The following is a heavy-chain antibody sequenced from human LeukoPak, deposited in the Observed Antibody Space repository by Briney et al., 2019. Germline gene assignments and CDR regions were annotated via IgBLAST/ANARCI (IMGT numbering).Heavy chain of an antibody. CDR2: IYSGGNT. V-gene: IGHV3-66*01. Sequence: GGSLRLSCAASGFTVSDNYMSWVRQAPGKGLEWVSIIYSGGNTYYADSVKGRFTVSRDNSKNTLYLQMNSLRAVDTAVYYCARVIVGTTTRLDYFDYWGQGTLVTVSS. D-gene: IGHD1-26*01. CDR1: GFTVSDNY. CDR3: ARVIVGTTTRLDYFDY. J-gene: IGHJ4*02.